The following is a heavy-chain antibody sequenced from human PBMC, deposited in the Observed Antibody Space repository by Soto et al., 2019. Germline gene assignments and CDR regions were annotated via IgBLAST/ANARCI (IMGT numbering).Heavy chain of an antibody. CDR2: IYYSGST. V-gene: IGHV4-31*03. Sequence: SETLSLTCTVSGGSVNSCGYHWGWIRQHPGKGLEWIWDIYYSGSTYYNPSLKSRVTISIDTSTNHFSLHLSALTAADTAVYYCARAPIPNWNYYGMDVWGQGTTVTVSS. D-gene: IGHD1-1*01. J-gene: IGHJ6*02. CDR3: ARAPIPNWNYYGMDV. CDR1: GGSVNSCGYH.